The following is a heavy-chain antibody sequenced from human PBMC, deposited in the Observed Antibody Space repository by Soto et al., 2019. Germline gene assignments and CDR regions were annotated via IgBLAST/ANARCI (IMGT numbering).Heavy chain of an antibody. CDR1: GFTFSSYG. CDR2: IWYDGSNK. V-gene: IGHV3-33*01. D-gene: IGHD6-13*01. J-gene: IGHJ4*02. Sequence: QVQLVESGGGVVQPGRSLRLSCAASGFTFSSYGMHWVRQARGKGLEWVVVIWYDGSNKYYADSVKGRFTITRDNSKNTLYLQMNSLRAEDTAVYYYARDVSIAAAGFDYWGQGTLGTVSS. CDR3: ARDVSIAAAGFDY.